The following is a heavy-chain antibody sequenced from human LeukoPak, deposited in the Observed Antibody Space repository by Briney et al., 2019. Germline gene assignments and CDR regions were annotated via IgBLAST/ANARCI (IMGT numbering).Heavy chain of an antibody. CDR1: GGSISSSDYY. CDR3: ARRRRNYAVDS. CDR2: MSSSGST. D-gene: IGHD2-2*01. V-gene: IGHV4-39*01. Sequence: SETLSLTCIVSGGSISSSDYYWGWIRLPPGKGLEWIGSMSSSGSTYYNPSLKSRVTMSVDTSSNQFSLKLNSVTAADTAVCYCARRRRNYAVDSWGQGTLVTVSS. J-gene: IGHJ5*01.